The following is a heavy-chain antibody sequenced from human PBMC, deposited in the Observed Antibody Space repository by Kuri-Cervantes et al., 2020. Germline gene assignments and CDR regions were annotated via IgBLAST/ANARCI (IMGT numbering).Heavy chain of an antibody. Sequence: ETLSLTCAASGFTFSSYAMSWVRQAPGKGLEWVSAISGSGGSTYYADSVKGRFTISRDNSKNTPYLQMNSLRAEDTAVYYCAKLQVVVVVAAADYWGQGTLVTVSS. J-gene: IGHJ4*02. D-gene: IGHD2-15*01. CDR1: GFTFSSYA. CDR2: ISGSGGST. CDR3: AKLQVVVVVAAADY. V-gene: IGHV3-23*01.